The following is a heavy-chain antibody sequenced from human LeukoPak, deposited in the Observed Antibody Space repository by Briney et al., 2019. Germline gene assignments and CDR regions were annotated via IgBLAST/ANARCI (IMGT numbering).Heavy chain of an antibody. CDR1: GFTFSNYA. CDR2: IGGRGGGT. J-gene: IGHJ4*02. V-gene: IGHV3-23*01. CDR3: AKWGDYDILTGYYDSDY. Sequence: GGSLRLSCAASGFTFSNYAMSWVRQAPGKGLEWVSAIGGRGGGTYYADSVKGRFTVSRDDSKNTLYLQMNSLSAEDTAVYYCAKWGDYDILTGYYDSDYWGQGTLVTVSS. D-gene: IGHD3-9*01.